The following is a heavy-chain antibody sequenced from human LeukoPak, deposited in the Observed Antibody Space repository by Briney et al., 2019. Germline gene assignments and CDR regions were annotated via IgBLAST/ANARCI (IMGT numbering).Heavy chain of an antibody. J-gene: IGHJ4*02. Sequence: PGGSLRLSCAASGFTFSSYAMSWVRQAPGRGLEWVSAISGSGGSTYYADSVKGRFTISRDNSKNTLYLQMNSLRAEDTAVYYCAKDPGDSSSSGYWGQGTLVTVSS. D-gene: IGHD6-6*01. CDR3: AKDPGDSSSSGY. CDR2: ISGSGGST. V-gene: IGHV3-23*01. CDR1: GFTFSSYA.